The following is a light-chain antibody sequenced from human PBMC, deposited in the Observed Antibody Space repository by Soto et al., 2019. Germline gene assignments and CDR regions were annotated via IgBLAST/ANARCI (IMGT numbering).Light chain of an antibody. Sequence: EIVLTQSPATLSLSPGERATLSCRASQSLSSYLAWYQQKPGQAPRLLIFGASTRATGIPARFSGSGSGTDFTLTISSLQPEDFAVYYCQQYNNWPQTFGQGTKVDIK. CDR1: QSLSSY. CDR3: QQYNNWPQT. J-gene: IGKJ1*01. V-gene: IGKV3-15*01. CDR2: GAS.